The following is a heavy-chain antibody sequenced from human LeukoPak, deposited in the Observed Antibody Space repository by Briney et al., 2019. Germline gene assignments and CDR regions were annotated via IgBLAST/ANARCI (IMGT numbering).Heavy chain of an antibody. D-gene: IGHD2-21*01. V-gene: IGHV1-18*01. CDR1: GYSFTNYA. CDR3: ARDAGGGEDY. CDR2: IRGYNGDT. Sequence: ASVKVSCKTSGYSFTNYAISWVRQAPGQGLEWLGWIRGYNGDTIYAQKLQGRVTMTTEASTSTAYMELRSLESDDTAVYYCARDAGGGEDYWGQGTLVTVSS. J-gene: IGHJ4*02.